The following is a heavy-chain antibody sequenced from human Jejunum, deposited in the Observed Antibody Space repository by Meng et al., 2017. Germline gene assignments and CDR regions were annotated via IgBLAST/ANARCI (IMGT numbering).Heavy chain of an antibody. CDR1: GDSVSSDNYY. V-gene: IGHV4-61*01. J-gene: IGHJ4*02. D-gene: IGHD1-26*01. Sequence: QVQLQESVPGLVGPSETLSLTCTVSGDSVSSDNYYWSWIRQPPGQGLEWIGYVYYSGHTDYNPSLKRRVTISIDKSTNQFSLRLSSVTAADTAVYYCARVILYSGSYYFDFWGQGTLVTVSS. CDR2: VYYSGHT. CDR3: ARVILYSGSYYFDF.